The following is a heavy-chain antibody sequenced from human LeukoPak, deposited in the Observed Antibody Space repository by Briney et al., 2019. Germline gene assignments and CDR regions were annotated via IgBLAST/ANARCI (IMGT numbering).Heavy chain of an antibody. CDR3: TTELPYYYYMDV. D-gene: IGHD2-21*02. V-gene: IGHV3-15*01. J-gene: IGHJ6*03. CDR2: IKSKTDGGTR. Sequence: SGGSLRLSCAASGFTFSNAWMSWVRLAPGKGLEWVGRIKSKTDGGTRDYAAPVKGRFTISRDASKNTLYLQMSSLKTEDTAVYYCTTELPYYYYMDVWGKGTTVTVSS. CDR1: GFTFSNAW.